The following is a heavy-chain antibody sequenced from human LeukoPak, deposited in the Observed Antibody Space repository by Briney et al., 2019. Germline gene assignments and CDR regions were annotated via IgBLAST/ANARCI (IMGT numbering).Heavy chain of an antibody. CDR1: GFTFSSYW. CDR3: ARDRYSSGWYGDY. CDR2: IKQDGSEK. V-gene: IGHV3-7*03. J-gene: IGHJ4*02. Sequence: GGSLRLSCAASGFTFSSYWMSWVRQAPGKGLEWVANIKQDGSEKYYVDSVKGRLTISRDNAKNSLYLQMNSLRAEDTAVYYCARDRYSSGWYGDYWGQGTLVTVSS. D-gene: IGHD6-19*01.